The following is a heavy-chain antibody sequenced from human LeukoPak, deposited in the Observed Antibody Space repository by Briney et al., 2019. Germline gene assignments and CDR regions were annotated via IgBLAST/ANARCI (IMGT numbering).Heavy chain of an antibody. CDR1: GFTFSSYA. Sequence: GRSLRLSCAASGFTFSSYAMHWVRQAPGKGLEWVAVISYDGSNKYYADSVKGRFTISRDNSKNTLYLQMNSLRAEDTAVYYCARGASHYYDSTSYQDYWGQGTLVTVSS. D-gene: IGHD3-22*01. CDR3: ARGASHYYDSTSYQDY. CDR2: ISYDGSNK. V-gene: IGHV3-30-3*01. J-gene: IGHJ4*02.